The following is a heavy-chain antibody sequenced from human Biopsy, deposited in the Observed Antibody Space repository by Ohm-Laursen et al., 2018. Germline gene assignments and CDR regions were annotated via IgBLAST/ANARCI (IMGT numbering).Heavy chain of an antibody. CDR1: GGTFSSYS. J-gene: IGHJ2*01. D-gene: IGHD1-1*01. V-gene: IGHV1-69*13. CDR2: ITPIFDIN. CDR3: ARANNDAGTYWYLDL. Sequence: SVKVSCNASGGTFSSYSITWVRQAPGQGLEWMGGITPIFDINNYAQKFQGRLTITADESTSTAYMELSGLRPEDTAVYYCARANNDAGTYWYLDLWGRGTLVTVSS.